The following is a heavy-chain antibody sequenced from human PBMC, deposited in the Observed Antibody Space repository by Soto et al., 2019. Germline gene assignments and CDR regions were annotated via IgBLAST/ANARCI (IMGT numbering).Heavy chain of an antibody. CDR1: VASFSGYY. D-gene: IGHD6-19*01. CDR2: INHSGST. CDR3: ATGNSSGWLDY. V-gene: IGHV4-34*01. Sequence: PSATLSPTCAVYVASFSGYYWRWIRQPPGKGLEWIGEINHSGSTNYNPSLKSLVTISVDTSKNQFSLKLSSVTAADTAVYYCATGNSSGWLDYWGQGTLVTVS. J-gene: IGHJ4*02.